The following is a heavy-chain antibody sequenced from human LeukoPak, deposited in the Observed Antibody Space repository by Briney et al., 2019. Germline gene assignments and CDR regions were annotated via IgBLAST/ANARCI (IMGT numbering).Heavy chain of an antibody. CDR1: GYTFTSYA. CDR2: INAGNGNT. J-gene: IGHJ4*02. V-gene: IGHV1-3*01. Sequence: ASVKVSCKASGYTFTSYAMHWVRQAPGQRLERMGWINAGNGNTKYSQKFQGRVTITRDTSASTAYMELSSLRSEDTAVYYCVRFMTTVTLFDYWGQGTLVTVSS. CDR3: VRFMTTVTLFDY. D-gene: IGHD4-17*01.